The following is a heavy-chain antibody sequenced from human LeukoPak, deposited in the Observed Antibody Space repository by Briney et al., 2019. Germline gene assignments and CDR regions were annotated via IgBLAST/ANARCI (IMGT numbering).Heavy chain of an antibody. V-gene: IGHV3-66*02. J-gene: IGHJ5*02. D-gene: IGHD2-2*01. CDR1: GFTFSSDY. Sequence: GGSLRLSCAASGFTFSSDYMSRVRQAPGKGLEWVSVIYSGGSTYYADSVKGRFIISRDSSKNTLYLQMNSLRAEDTAVYYCARDAAYCSSTSCFAAWFDPWGQGTLVTVSS. CDR2: IYSGGST. CDR3: ARDAAYCSSTSCFAAWFDP.